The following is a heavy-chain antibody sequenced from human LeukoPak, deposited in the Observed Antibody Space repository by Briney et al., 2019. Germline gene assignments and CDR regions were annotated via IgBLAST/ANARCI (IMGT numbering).Heavy chain of an antibody. D-gene: IGHD3-10*01. CDR2: INGRGDST. Sequence: GGSLRLSCAASGFTFSNYAMSWVRQAPGKGLEWVSSINGRGDSTYYADSVKGRFTISRDNAKNSLYLQMNSLRAEDTAVYYCARDYGSGSYPPYFDYWGQGTLVTVSS. V-gene: IGHV3-23*01. J-gene: IGHJ4*02. CDR1: GFTFSNYA. CDR3: ARDYGSGSYPPYFDY.